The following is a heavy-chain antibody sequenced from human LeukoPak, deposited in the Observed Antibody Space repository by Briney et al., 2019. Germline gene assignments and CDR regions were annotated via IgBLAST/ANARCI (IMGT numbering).Heavy chain of an antibody. CDR2: IRYDGSNK. CDR3: AKDSDFADY. J-gene: IGHJ4*02. Sequence: PGGSLRLSCAASGFTFSSYGMHWVRQAPGKGLERVAFIRYDGSNKYYADSVKGRFTISRDNSKNTLYLQMNSLRAEDTAVYYCAKDSDFADYWGQGTLVTVSS. V-gene: IGHV3-30*02. CDR1: GFTFSSYG. D-gene: IGHD3-10*01.